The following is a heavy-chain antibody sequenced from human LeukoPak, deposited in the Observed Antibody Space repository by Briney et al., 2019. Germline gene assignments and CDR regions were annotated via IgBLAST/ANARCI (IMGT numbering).Heavy chain of an antibody. J-gene: IGHJ4*02. Sequence: GGSLRLSCAASGFTVSSNYISWVRQAPGKGLEWVSVIYSGGSTYYADSVKGRFTISRDNSKNTLYLQMNSLRAEDTAVYYCARDSSGWYRGYFDYWGQGTLVTVSS. CDR2: IYSGGST. CDR3: ARDSSGWYRGYFDY. D-gene: IGHD6-19*01. V-gene: IGHV3-53*01. CDR1: GFTVSSNY.